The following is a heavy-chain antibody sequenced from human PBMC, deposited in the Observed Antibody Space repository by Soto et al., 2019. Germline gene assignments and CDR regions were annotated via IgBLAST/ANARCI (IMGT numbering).Heavy chain of an antibody. Sequence: SVKVSCKASGGTFSSYAISWVRQAPGQGLEWMGGIIPIFGTANYAQKFQGRVTITADESTSTAYMELSSLRSEDTAVYYCARGSAEQPTESYFDYWGQGTLVTVSS. J-gene: IGHJ4*02. CDR1: GGTFSSYA. V-gene: IGHV1-69*13. CDR3: ARGSAEQPTESYFDY. D-gene: IGHD3-10*01. CDR2: IIPIFGTA.